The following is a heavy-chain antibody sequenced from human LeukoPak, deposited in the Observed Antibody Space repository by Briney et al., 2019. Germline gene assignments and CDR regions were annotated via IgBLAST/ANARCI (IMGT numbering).Heavy chain of an antibody. CDR1: GFTFSTYW. J-gene: IGHJ4*02. CDR3: ARGWWELLG. D-gene: IGHD1-26*01. V-gene: IGHV3-7*01. Sequence: GGSLRLSCAASGFTFSTYWMTWVRQAPGKGLEWVANINQDGSEKYSVDSVKGRFTISRDNAKNSLYLQMNSLRADDTAVYYCARGWWELLGWGQGTLVTVSS. CDR2: INQDGSEK.